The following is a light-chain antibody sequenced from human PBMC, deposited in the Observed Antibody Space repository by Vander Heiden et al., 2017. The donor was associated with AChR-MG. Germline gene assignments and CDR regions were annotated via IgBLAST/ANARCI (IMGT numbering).Light chain of an antibody. J-gene: IGLJ3*02. V-gene: IGLV1-47*01. CDR2: RNN. CDR3: AAWDDSLSGVR. CDR1: SSNIGSNY. Sequence: QSVLTQPPSASGTPGQRVTISCSGSSSNIGSNYVYWYQQFPGTAPKLLIYRNNQRRSGVPDRFSGSKSGTSASLAISGLRSEDEGDYYCAAWDDSLSGVRFGAGTKLTVL.